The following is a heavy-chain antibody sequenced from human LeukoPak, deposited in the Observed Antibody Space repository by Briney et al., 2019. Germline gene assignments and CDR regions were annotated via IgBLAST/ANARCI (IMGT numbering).Heavy chain of an antibody. CDR3: ARGRDIVATTDFDY. V-gene: IGHV4-59*01. J-gene: IGHJ4*02. D-gene: IGHD5-12*01. CDR2: IYYSGST. Sequence: AESLSLTCTVSGCSISSYSMSWIRQPPGKGLEWIGYIYYSGSTNYNPYLKSRVTILVATSKNQYSLKLSSVTAADTAVYYFARGRDIVATTDFDYWGQGTPVTVSS. CDR1: GCSISSYS.